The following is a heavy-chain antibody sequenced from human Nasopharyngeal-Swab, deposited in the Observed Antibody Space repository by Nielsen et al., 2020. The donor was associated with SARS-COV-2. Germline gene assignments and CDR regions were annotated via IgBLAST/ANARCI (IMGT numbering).Heavy chain of an antibody. CDR1: GCSTSGSDW. CDR3: ASSSSEKRGHDS. D-gene: IGHD6-6*01. CDR2: ISPDGGT. Sequence: SETLSSTFAASGCSTSGSDWWSWVRQPPGKGLEWIGEISPDGGTNYNPSLKGRVIVSVDRSKNHFSLSLKSVTAADTAVYYCASSSSEKRGHDSWGQGTLVTVSS. V-gene: IGHV4-4*02. J-gene: IGHJ4*02.